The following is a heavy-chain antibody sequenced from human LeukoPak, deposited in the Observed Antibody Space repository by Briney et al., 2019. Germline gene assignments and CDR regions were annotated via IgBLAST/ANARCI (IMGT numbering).Heavy chain of an antibody. CDR2: IWHDGSHK. J-gene: IGHJ4*02. V-gene: IGHV3-33*01. CDR3: ASGVYSSGWYLDY. CDR1: AFPFSSYG. D-gene: IGHD6-19*01. Sequence: GGSLRLSCAASAFPFSSYGMHWVRQAPGKGLEWVAVIWHDGSHKYYADSVKGRFTISRDNSKNTLYLQMNSLRAEDTAIYYCASGVYSSGWYLDYWGQGTLVTVSS.